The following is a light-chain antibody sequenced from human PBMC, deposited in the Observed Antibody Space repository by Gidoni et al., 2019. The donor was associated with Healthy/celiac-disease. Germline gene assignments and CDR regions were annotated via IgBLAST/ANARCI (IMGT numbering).Light chain of an antibody. CDR3: QQYNNWPPFT. CDR2: GAS. V-gene: IGKV3-15*01. J-gene: IGKJ3*01. CDR1: QSVSSN. Sequence: EIVMPQSPATLSVSPGARATLSCRASQSVSSNLAWYQQKPGQAPRLLIYGASTRATGIPARFSGSGSGTEFTLTISSLQSEDVAVYYCQQYNNWPPFTFGPGTKVDIK.